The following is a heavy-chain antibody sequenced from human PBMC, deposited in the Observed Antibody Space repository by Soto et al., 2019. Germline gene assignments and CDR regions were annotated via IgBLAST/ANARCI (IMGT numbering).Heavy chain of an antibody. CDR3: ARDHPTYYYGSGSYSPPSVRFDP. CDR2: INAGNGNT. CDR1: GYTFTSYA. J-gene: IGHJ5*02. Sequence: ASVKVSCKASGYTFTSYAMHWVRQAPGQRLEWMGWINAGNGNTKYSQKFQGRVTITRDTSASTAYMELSSLRSEDTAVYYCARDHPTYYYGSGSYSPPSVRFDPWGQGTLVTVSS. D-gene: IGHD3-10*01. V-gene: IGHV1-3*01.